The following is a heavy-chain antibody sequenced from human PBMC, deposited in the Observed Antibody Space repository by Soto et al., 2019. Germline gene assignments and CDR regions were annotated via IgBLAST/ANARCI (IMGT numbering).Heavy chain of an antibody. CDR3: GKGRSGDVGVFY. D-gene: IGHD1-26*01. CDR2: ISPNSGGT. J-gene: IGHJ4*02. Sequence: QVQLVQSGAEVKKSGASVKISCKASGYSFTGYYIHWVRQAPGQGFEWMGEISPNSGGTKYAQKFQGRVTMTGDTSITTVYMDLSNLSPDDTAVYYCGKGRSGDVGVFYWGQGTLVTV. V-gene: IGHV1-2*02. CDR1: GYSFTGYY.